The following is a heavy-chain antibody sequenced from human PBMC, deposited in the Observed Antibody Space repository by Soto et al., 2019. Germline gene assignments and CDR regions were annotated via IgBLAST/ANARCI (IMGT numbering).Heavy chain of an antibody. V-gene: IGHV3-23*01. D-gene: IGHD4-17*01. CDR1: GFTFSSYA. CDR3: AKDLRFKGTTVTIIDY. Sequence: GGSLRLSCAASGFTFSSYAMSWVRQAPGKGLEWVSTISGSGGSTYYADSVKGRFTISRDNSKNTLYLQMNSLRAEDTAVYYCAKDLRFKGTTVTIIDYWGQGTQVTVSS. J-gene: IGHJ4*02. CDR2: ISGSGGST.